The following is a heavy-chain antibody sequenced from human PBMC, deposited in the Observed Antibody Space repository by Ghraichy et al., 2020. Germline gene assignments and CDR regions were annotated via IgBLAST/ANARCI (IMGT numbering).Heavy chain of an antibody. J-gene: IGHJ4*02. CDR2: ISGSGCIT. Sequence: GGSLRLSCAASGFTFSSYAMSWVRQAPGNGLEWVSAISGSGCITYYADSVKGRFTISIDNSKNTLYLQMNSLRAEDTAVYYCAKDYYYDSSGLPLGYWGQGTLVTVSS. CDR1: GFTFSSYA. V-gene: IGHV3-23*01. CDR3: AKDYYYDSSGLPLGY. D-gene: IGHD3-22*01.